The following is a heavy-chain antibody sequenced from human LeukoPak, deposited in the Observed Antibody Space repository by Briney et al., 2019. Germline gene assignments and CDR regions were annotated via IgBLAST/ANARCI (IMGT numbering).Heavy chain of an antibody. CDR1: GGSISSYY. CDR2: IYYSGST. J-gene: IGHJ4*02. Sequence: PSETLSLTCTVSGGSISSYYWSWIRQPPGKGLEWIGYIYYSGSTNYNPSLKSRVTISVDTSKNQFSLKLTSVTAADTAVYYCARDLYRVAVAYIDYWGQGTLVTVSS. CDR3: ARDLYRVAVAYIDY. V-gene: IGHV4-59*01. D-gene: IGHD6-19*01.